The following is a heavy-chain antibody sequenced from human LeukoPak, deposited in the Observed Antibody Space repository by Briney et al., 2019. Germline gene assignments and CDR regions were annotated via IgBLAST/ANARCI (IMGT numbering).Heavy chain of an antibody. Sequence: PSETLSLTCTVSGYSISSGYYWGWIRQPPGKGLEWIGSIYHSGSTYYNPSLKSRVTISVDTSKNQFSLKLSSVTAADTAVYYCARGGVTMVRAEDYWGREPWSPSPQ. J-gene: IGHJ4*02. D-gene: IGHD3-10*01. CDR1: GYSISSGYY. CDR2: IYHSGST. CDR3: ARGGVTMVRAEDY. V-gene: IGHV4-38-2*02.